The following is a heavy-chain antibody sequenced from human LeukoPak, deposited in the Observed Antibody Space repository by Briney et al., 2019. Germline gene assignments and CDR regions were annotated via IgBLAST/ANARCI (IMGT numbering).Heavy chain of an antibody. CDR1: GGSISSGSYY. CDR2: IYTSGST. Sequence: PSETLSLTCTVSGGSISSGSYYWSWIRQPAGKGLEWIGRIYTSGSTNYNPSLKSRVTISVDTSQNQFSLKMSSVTAEDTAVYYCARDVESREGSCDYWGQGTLVTVSS. CDR3: ARDVESREGSCDY. D-gene: IGHD5-24*01. J-gene: IGHJ4*02. V-gene: IGHV4-61*02.